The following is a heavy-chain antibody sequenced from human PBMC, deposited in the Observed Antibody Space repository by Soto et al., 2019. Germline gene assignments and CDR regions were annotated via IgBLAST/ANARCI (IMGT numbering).Heavy chain of an antibody. V-gene: IGHV1-69*01. CDR2: ITPIFDTT. J-gene: IGHJ4*02. CDR3: ATGGTTVTRRFDY. D-gene: IGHD4-17*01. Sequence: QVQLVQSGAEVKKPGSSVKVSCKASGGGFSTYAITWVRQAPGQGLEWMGGITPIFDTTNYAQKFQGRVTITADASTTTVHMELTSLRSEDTAVYYCATGGTTVTRRFDYWGQGTLVTVSS. CDR1: GGGFSTYA.